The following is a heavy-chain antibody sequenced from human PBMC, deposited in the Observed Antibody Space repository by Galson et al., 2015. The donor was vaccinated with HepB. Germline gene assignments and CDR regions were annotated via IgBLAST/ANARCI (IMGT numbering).Heavy chain of an antibody. CDR1: GFTFSSYA. V-gene: IGHV3-23*01. D-gene: IGHD3-10*01. CDR3: AKVQTSLWFGELNYYYGMDV. J-gene: IGHJ6*02. CDR2: ISGSGGST. Sequence: SLRLSCAASGFTFSSYAMSWVRQAPGKGLEWVSVISGSGGSTYYADSVKGRFTISRDNSKNTLYLQMNSLRAEDTAVYYCAKVQTSLWFGELNYYYGMDVLRQRSPVTVSS.